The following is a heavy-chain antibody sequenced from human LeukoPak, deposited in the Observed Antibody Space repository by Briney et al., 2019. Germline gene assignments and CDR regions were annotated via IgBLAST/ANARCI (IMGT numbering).Heavy chain of an antibody. CDR2: ISYDGSNK. D-gene: IGHD3-10*01. J-gene: IGHJ6*02. V-gene: IGHV3-30*04. Sequence: GGSLRLSCAASGFTFSSYAMHWVRQAPGKWLEWVAVISYDGSNKYYADSVKGRFTISRDNSKNTLYLQMNSLRAEDTAVYYCARDPSLMVRGVQSRPYYYGMDVWGQGTTVTVSS. CDR1: GFTFSSYA. CDR3: ARDPSLMVRGVQSRPYYYGMDV.